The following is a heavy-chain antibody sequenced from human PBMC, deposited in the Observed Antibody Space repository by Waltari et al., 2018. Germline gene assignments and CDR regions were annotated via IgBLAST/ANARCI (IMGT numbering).Heavy chain of an antibody. CDR3: ARAWIQLWASRPKHVDY. CDR2: INHSEST. CDR1: GGSFSGYY. J-gene: IGHJ4*02. V-gene: IGHV4-34*01. D-gene: IGHD5-18*01. Sequence: QVQLQQWGAGLLKPSETLSLTCAVYGGSFSGYYWSWIRQPPGKGLEWIGEINHSESTTSNPSLKSRVTISVDTSKNQFSLKLSSVTAADTAVYYCARAWIQLWASRPKHVDYWGQGTLVTVSS.